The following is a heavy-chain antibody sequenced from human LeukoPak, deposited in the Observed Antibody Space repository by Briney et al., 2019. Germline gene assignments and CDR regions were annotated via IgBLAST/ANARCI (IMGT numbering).Heavy chain of an antibody. Sequence: GGSLRLSCAAAGFTFSTYSMIWVRQAPGKGLEWVSYISSNSRSIKYADSVKGRFTISRDSAKNSLYLQMNSLRVEDTAVYSCARQTATGAYDIWGQGTMVTVSS. CDR1: GFTFSTYS. J-gene: IGHJ3*02. V-gene: IGHV3-21*01. CDR3: ARQTATGAYDI. CDR2: ISSNSRSI.